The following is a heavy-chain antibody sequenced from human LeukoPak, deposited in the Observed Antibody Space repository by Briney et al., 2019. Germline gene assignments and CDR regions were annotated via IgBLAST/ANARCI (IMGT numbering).Heavy chain of an antibody. CDR3: AKARGSSSYLLNFDY. D-gene: IGHD6-13*01. CDR2: ISGRGGST. J-gene: IGHJ4*02. CDR1: GFTFSSYA. Sequence: QTGGSLRLSCAASGFTFSSYAMSWVRQAPGKGLEWVSAISGRGGSTYYADSVKGRFTISRDNSKNTLYLQMNSLRAEDTAVYYCAKARGSSSYLLNFDYWGQGTLVTVSS. V-gene: IGHV3-23*01.